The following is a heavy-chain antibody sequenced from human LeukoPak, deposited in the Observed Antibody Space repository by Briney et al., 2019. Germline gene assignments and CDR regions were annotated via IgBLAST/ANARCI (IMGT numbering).Heavy chain of an antibody. V-gene: IGHV4-59*01. D-gene: IGHD6-6*01. Sequence: PSETLSLTCTVSGGSISSYYWSWIWQPPGKGLEWIGYIYYSGSTNYNPSLKSRVTISVDTSKNQFSLKLSSVTAADTAVYYCARRIAARPPYYYYYYMDVWGKGTTVTVSS. CDR1: GGSISSYY. CDR2: IYYSGST. CDR3: ARRIAARPPYYYYYYMDV. J-gene: IGHJ6*03.